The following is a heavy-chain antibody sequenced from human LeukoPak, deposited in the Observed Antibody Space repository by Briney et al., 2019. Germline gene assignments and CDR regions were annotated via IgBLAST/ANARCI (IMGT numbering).Heavy chain of an antibody. Sequence: ASVKVSCKASGYTFTSYAMHWVRQAPGQRLEWMGWINAGNGNTKYSQEFQGRVTITRDTSASTAYMELSSLRSEDMAVYYCARDAVIAARPDIDYWGQGTLVTVSS. J-gene: IGHJ4*02. D-gene: IGHD6-6*01. CDR2: INAGNGNT. CDR3: ARDAVIAARPDIDY. V-gene: IGHV1-3*03. CDR1: GYTFTSYA.